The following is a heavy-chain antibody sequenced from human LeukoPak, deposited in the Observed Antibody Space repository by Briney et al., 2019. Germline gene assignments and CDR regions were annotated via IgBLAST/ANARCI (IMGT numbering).Heavy chain of an antibody. CDR1: GGSISSSSYY. V-gene: IGHV4-39*07. Sequence: SETLSLTCTISGGSISSSSYYWGWIRQPPGKGLEWIGSIYHSGSTYYNPSLKSRVTISVDTSKNQFSLKLSSVTAADTAVYYCARLGSGSSLLFDYWGQGTLVTVSS. D-gene: IGHD1-26*01. CDR2: IYHSGST. CDR3: ARLGSGSSLLFDY. J-gene: IGHJ4*02.